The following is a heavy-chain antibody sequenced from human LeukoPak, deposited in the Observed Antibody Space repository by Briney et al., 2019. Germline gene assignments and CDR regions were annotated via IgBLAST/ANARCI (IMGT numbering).Heavy chain of an antibody. D-gene: IGHD3-16*02. J-gene: IGHJ5*02. Sequence: SETLSLTCAVSGYSISIGYYWGWIRQPPGKGLEWIGEINHSGSTNYNPSLKSRVTISVDTSKNQFSLKLSSVTAADTAVYYCARGWVSLYEGDYVRGSYRPNWFDPWGQGTLVTVSS. V-gene: IGHV4-38-2*01. CDR3: ARGWVSLYEGDYVRGSYRPNWFDP. CDR2: INHSGST. CDR1: GYSISIGYY.